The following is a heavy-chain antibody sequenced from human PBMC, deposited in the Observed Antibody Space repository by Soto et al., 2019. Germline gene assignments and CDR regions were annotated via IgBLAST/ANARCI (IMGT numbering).Heavy chain of an antibody. CDR1: GYNFNKYA. D-gene: IGHD3-22*01. V-gene: IGHV3-23*01. Sequence: EVQLLESGGGLGQPGGSLRLSCVASGYNFNKYAVRWVRQAPGKGLEWVSAIGTSGDNTYYTDSVKGRFTISRDNSKNMLYLQMDSLTAEDTAVYYCATRAYYFDDTGSHAFDIWGQGTRVTVSS. J-gene: IGHJ3*02. CDR3: ATRAYYFDDTGSHAFDI. CDR2: IGTSGDNT.